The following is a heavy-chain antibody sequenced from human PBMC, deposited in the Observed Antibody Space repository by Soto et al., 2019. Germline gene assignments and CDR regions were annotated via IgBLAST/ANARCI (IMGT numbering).Heavy chain of an antibody. D-gene: IGHD3-10*01. Sequence: QVQLVESGGGLVKPGGSLRLSCAASGFSFSDSYMSWVRQAPGKGLEWVAYISGSSGYTGYADSVKGRSTISRDNAKNSLYLQMNSLRAEDTAVYYCARDRGGYGPPDVWGQGTTVTVSS. CDR1: GFSFSDSY. J-gene: IGHJ6*02. V-gene: IGHV3-11*06. CDR3: ARDRGGYGPPDV. CDR2: ISGSSGYT.